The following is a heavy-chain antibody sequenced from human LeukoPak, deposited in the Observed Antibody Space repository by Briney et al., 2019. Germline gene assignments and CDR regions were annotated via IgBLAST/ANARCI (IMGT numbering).Heavy chain of an antibody. CDR2: ISSSSTI. D-gene: IGHD2-15*01. V-gene: IGHV3-69-1*01. J-gene: IGHJ6*04. Sequence: GGSLRLSCAASGFTFSDYYMNWVRQAPGKGLEWVSSISSSSTIYYADSVKGRFTISRDNAKNSLYLQMNSLRAEDTAVYYCARDSLGYCSGGSCYYYYYGMDVWGKGTTVTVSS. CDR3: ARDSLGYCSGGSCYYYYYGMDV. CDR1: GFTFSDYY.